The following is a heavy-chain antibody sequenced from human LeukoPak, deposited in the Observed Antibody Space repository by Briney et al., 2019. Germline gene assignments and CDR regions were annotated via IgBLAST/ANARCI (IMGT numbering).Heavy chain of an antibody. CDR3: ARAALAFDI. Sequence: SETLSLTCTVSGGSISSSSYYWGWIRQPPGKGLEWIGGIYYSGSTNYNPSLKSRVGISVDTSKNQLSLKLSSVTAADTAVYYCARAALAFDIWGQGTMVTVSS. V-gene: IGHV4-39*07. J-gene: IGHJ3*02. CDR1: GGSISSSSYY. CDR2: IYYSGST.